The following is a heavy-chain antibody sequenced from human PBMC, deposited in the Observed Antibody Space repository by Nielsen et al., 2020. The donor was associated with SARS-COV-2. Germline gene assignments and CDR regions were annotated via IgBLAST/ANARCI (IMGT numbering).Heavy chain of an antibody. V-gene: IGHV1-46*01. D-gene: IGHD3-3*01. CDR3: ARQGPPGDFWSAYYFDY. J-gene: IGHJ4*02. CDR1: GSTFTTYY. Sequence: ASVKVSCKASGSTFTTYYVHWVRQAPGQGLEWMGLINPTNGGTTYAQKFQGRVTMTRDTSTSTVYMELSSLRSDDTAVYYCARQGPPGDFWSAYYFDYWGQGTLVTVSS. CDR2: INPTNGGT.